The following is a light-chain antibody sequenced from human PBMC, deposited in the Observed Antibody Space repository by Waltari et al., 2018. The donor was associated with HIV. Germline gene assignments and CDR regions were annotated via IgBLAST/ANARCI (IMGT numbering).Light chain of an antibody. V-gene: IGKV1-9*01. Sequence: DIQLTQSPSFLSASVGDRVTITCRASQGISGYLARYQQKPGKAPKLLIYAAYNLQSGVPSRFSGSGSGTEFTLTISSLQPEDFATYYCQQLNSYPLTFGGGTKVEIK. CDR3: QQLNSYPLT. J-gene: IGKJ4*01. CDR1: QGISGY. CDR2: AAY.